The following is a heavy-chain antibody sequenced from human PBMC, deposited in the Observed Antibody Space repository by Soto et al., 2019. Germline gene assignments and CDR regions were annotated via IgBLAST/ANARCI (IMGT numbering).Heavy chain of an antibody. J-gene: IGHJ4*02. D-gene: IGHD3-16*01. CDR3: ARWGTTGGLDV. CDR2: TSYDGSNN. Sequence: QVQLVESGGGVVQPGTSLRLSCVGSGFTFRSYVINWVRQAPGKGLEWVALTSYDGSNNFYGDSVKGRFTISRDNSRNTVELQMDSLRLEETALYYCARWGTTGGLDVWGQGTLVSVSS. CDR1: GFTFRSYV. V-gene: IGHV3-33*05.